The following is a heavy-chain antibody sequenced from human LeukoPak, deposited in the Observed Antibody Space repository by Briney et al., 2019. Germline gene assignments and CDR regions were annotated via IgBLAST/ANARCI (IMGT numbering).Heavy chain of an antibody. V-gene: IGHV3-7*01. CDR1: GFTLSSYW. Sequence: GGTLRLSCVASGFTLSSYWMSWVRQAPGKGLEWVANIDGDGSTEAYVDSLKGRFTISRDNAKNSLYLQMNNLRVEDTAVYYYARGGAAFAESVYWGQGTLVTVSS. J-gene: IGHJ4*02. CDR3: ARGGAAFAESVY. D-gene: IGHD3-3*01. CDR2: IDGDGSTE.